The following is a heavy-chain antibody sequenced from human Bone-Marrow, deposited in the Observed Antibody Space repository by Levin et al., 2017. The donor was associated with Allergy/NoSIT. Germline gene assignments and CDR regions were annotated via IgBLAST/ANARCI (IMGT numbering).Heavy chain of an antibody. CDR3: ARENSNWLS. J-gene: IGHJ4*02. CDR1: GFNLKDYW. Sequence: PGGSLRLSCAVSGFNLKDYWMNWVRQVPGKGPVWVSRINHDGSHKRYADSVRGRFIIPRDNAKSTVFLQMHSLTAEDTAVYYCARENSNWLSWGQGSLVTVSS. V-gene: IGHV3-74*01. CDR2: INHDGSHK. D-gene: IGHD7-27*01.